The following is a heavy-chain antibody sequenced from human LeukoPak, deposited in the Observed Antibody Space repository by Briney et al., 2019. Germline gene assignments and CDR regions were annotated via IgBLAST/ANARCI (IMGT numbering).Heavy chain of an antibody. CDR3: ARGVGWFDP. CDR1: GFRFTSHW. V-gene: IGHV3-7*01. CDR2: IKEDGSEK. Sequence: GGALRLSCAGSGFRFTSHWISWVRPAPARGLEWVANIKEDGSEKYYVDSVKGRFTISRDNAKNSLSLQMNSLRAEDTAVYYCARGVGWFDPWGQGTLVTVSS. J-gene: IGHJ5*02. D-gene: IGHD3-3*01.